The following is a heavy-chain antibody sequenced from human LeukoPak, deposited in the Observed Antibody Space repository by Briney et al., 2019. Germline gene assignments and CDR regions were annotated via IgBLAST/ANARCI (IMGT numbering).Heavy chain of an antibody. Sequence: SETLSLTCAVYGRSFSGYYWSWIRQPPGKGLEWIGRIYTSGSTNYNPSLKSRVTMSVDTSKNQFSLKLSSVTAADTAVYYCARRKGSSTKFWFDPWGQGTLVTVSS. D-gene: IGHD6-13*01. CDR2: IYTSGST. CDR3: ARRKGSSTKFWFDP. V-gene: IGHV4-59*10. J-gene: IGHJ5*02. CDR1: GRSFSGYY.